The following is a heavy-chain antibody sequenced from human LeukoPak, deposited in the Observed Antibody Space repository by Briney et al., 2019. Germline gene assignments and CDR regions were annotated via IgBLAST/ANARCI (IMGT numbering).Heavy chain of an antibody. CDR2: IYYSGST. V-gene: IGHV4-39*07. D-gene: IGHD3-10*01. J-gene: IGHJ6*03. Sequence: SETLSLTCTVSGGSISSSSFCWGWIRQPPGKGLEWIGNIYYSGSTYYNPSLRSRVTISVDTSKNQLSLKLSSVTAADTAVYYCAREGVSAYYYYMDVWGKGTTVTVSS. CDR1: GGSISSSSFC. CDR3: AREGVSAYYYYMDV.